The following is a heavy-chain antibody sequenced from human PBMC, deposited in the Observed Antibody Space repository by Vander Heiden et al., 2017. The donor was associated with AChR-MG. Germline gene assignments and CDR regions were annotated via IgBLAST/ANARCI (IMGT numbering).Heavy chain of an antibody. CDR1: GFTFSSYA. CDR3: ARGPMVRGVH. Sequence: EVQLLESGGGLVQPGGSLRLACAASGFTFSSYAMSWVRQAPGKGLEWVSAISGSGGSTYYADSVKGRCTISRDNSKNTLYLQMNSLRAEDTAGYYCARGPMVRGVHWGQGTRVTVSA. D-gene: IGHD3-10*01. CDR2: ISGSGGST. V-gene: IGHV3-23*01. J-gene: IGHJ4*02.